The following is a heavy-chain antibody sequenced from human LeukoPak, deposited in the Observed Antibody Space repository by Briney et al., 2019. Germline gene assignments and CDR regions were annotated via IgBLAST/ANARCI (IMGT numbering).Heavy chain of an antibody. CDR2: ISGYNGNT. D-gene: IGHD3-10*01. V-gene: IGHV1-18*01. CDR3: ARVCIYYGSGSMGAYYYCYYMDV. Sequence: ASVKVSCKASGYTFTSYGISWVRQAPGQGLEWMGWISGYNGNTNYAQKLQGRVTMTTDTSTSTAYMELRSLRSDDTAVYYCARVCIYYGSGSMGAYYYCYYMDVWGKGTTVTVSS. J-gene: IGHJ6*03. CDR1: GYTFTSYG.